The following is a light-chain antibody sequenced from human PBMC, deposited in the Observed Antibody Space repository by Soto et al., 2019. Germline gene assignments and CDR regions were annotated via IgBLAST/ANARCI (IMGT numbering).Light chain of an antibody. CDR1: QNIDRY. J-gene: IGKJ4*02. CDR2: DAS. Sequence: ETVLTQSPASLSLSPGERATFYCRASQNIDRYLAWYQQKPGQAPRLLIYDASNRATGIPARFSGSGSGTDFTLTISSLEPEDFAVYYCQQRKNWPPLTFGGGTKVDIK. V-gene: IGKV3-11*01. CDR3: QQRKNWPPLT.